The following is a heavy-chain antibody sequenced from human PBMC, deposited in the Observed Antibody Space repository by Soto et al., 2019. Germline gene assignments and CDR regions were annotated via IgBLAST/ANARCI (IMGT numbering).Heavy chain of an antibody. V-gene: IGHV3-33*01. CDR1: GFPFSSYC. CDR3: ARASYGDLEIKFDC. D-gene: IGHD4-17*01. CDR2: IWYDGSNK. Sequence: GGSVRIACEASGFPFSSYCRHWVRTAPGKGLEWVAVIWYDGSNKYYADSVKGRFTISRDNSKNTLYLQMNSLRAEDTVVYYCARASYGDLEIKFDCWGQGTLVTVSS. J-gene: IGHJ4*02.